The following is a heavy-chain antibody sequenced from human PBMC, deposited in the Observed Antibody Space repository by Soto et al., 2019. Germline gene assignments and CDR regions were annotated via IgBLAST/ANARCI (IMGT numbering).Heavy chain of an antibody. CDR1: GDSISSSNW. CDR3: ASQGPRMYYFDY. J-gene: IGHJ4*02. Sequence: QVQLQESGPGLVKPSGTLSLTCTVSGDSISSSNWWSWVRQPPGKGLEWIGQIYHTGSTSYNPSLKSRXXIXVXXSKKQFSLNLSSVTAADTAVFYCASQGPRMYYFDYWGQGTLVTVSS. V-gene: IGHV4-4*02. CDR2: IYHTGST.